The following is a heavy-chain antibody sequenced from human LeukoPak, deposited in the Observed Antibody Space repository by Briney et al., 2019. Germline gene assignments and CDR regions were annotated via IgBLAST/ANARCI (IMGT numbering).Heavy chain of an antibody. V-gene: IGHV4-30-4*01. CDR3: ARDPSGDYDAFDI. J-gene: IGHJ3*02. D-gene: IGHD2-21*02. Sequence: PSEALSVTCTVSGGSISSGDYYWSWIRQPPGKGLEWIGYIYYSGSTSYNPSLKSRVTISVDTSKNQFSLKLSSVTAADTPVYYCARDPSGDYDAFDIWGQGTMVTVSS. CDR2: IYYSGST. CDR1: GGSISSGDYY.